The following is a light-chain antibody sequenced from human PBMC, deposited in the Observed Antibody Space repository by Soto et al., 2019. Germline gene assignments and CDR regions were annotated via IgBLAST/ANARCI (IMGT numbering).Light chain of an antibody. CDR2: GAS. V-gene: IGKV3-20*01. CDR3: QHYESSPYT. Sequence: EIVLTQSPGTLSLSPGERATLSCRASQSVSSSYLGWYQQRPDEAPRLLIYGASSRATGVPDRFSGSGSGTDFTLTISRLEPEDFAVYYCQHYESSPYTFGQGTKLEIK. J-gene: IGKJ2*01. CDR1: QSVSSSY.